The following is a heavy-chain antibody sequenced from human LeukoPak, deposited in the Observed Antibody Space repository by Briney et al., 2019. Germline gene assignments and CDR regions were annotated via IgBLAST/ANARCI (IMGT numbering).Heavy chain of an antibody. CDR2: ISSSSSYI. Sequence: GGSLRLSCSPSGFTVSCYSMNRVRQAPGKGLEWVSSISSSSSYIYYADSVKGRFTISRDNAKNSLYLRMNSLRAEDTAVYYCARDLRNSGCMIWGQGNLVTVSS. CDR1: GFTVSCYS. V-gene: IGHV3-21*01. CDR3: ARDLRNSGCMI. D-gene: IGHD2-15*01. J-gene: IGHJ4*02.